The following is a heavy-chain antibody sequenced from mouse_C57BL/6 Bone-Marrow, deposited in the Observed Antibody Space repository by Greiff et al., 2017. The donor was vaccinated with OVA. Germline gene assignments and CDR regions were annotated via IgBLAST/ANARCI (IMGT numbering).Heavy chain of an antibody. Sequence: QVQLQQPGAELVMPGASVKLSCKASGYTFTSYWMHWVKQRPGQGLEWIGEIDPSDSYTNYNQKFKGKATLTVDTSSSTAYMQLSSLTSEDSAVYDCARESIDYAWFAYWGQGTLVTVSA. J-gene: IGHJ3*01. V-gene: IGHV1-69*01. D-gene: IGHD2-4*01. CDR1: GYTFTSYW. CDR2: IDPSDSYT. CDR3: ARESIDYAWFAY.